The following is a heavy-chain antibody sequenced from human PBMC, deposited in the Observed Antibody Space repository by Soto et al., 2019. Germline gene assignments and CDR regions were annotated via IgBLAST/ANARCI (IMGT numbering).Heavy chain of an antibody. CDR1: GGSISSSSYY. CDR3: ARNAVHSSGLTAC. Sequence: QLQLQESGPGLVKPSETLSLTCTVSGGSISSSSYYWGWIPQPPGKGLEWIGSIYYSGSTYSNPSLKSRVPLSVNTSKTPCPPTLSSVTAPDTAVCSCARNAVHSSGLTACWGQGTRVTVSS. J-gene: IGHJ4*02. CDR2: IYYSGST. V-gene: IGHV4-39*01. D-gene: IGHD6-19*01.